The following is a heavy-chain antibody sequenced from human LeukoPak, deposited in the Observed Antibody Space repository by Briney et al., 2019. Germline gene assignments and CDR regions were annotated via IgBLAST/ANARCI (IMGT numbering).Heavy chain of an antibody. CDR3: ARQSIAVAGRHFDL. D-gene: IGHD6-19*01. Sequence: SETLSLTCAVYGGSFSVYYWSWIRQPPGKGLEWFGSVSYSGSGYYNPSLKSRVIISVDTSKNQFSLKLSSVTAADTAVYYCARQSIAVAGRHFDLWGRGTLVTVSS. J-gene: IGHJ2*01. CDR1: GGSFSVYY. V-gene: IGHV4-34*01. CDR2: VSYSGSG.